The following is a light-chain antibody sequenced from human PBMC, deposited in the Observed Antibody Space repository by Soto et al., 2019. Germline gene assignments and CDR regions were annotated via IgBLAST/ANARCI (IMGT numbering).Light chain of an antibody. J-gene: IGKJ2*01. CDR1: QSIDTF. Sequence: DIQMTQSPSSLSASVGDRVTITCRASQSIDTFLNWYQQRPGKAPKLLIYAASSLQSGVPSTFSGSGSGTDFTLTVSSLQPEDFATYYCQQSYSIPYTFGHGTKVDIK. V-gene: IGKV1-39*01. CDR3: QQSYSIPYT. CDR2: AAS.